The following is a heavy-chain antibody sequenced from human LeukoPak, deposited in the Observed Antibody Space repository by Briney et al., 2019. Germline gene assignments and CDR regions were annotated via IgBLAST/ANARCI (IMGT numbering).Heavy chain of an antibody. CDR3: ARDRVAGIPFDY. CDR1: GYSISSGYY. V-gene: IGHV4-38-2*02. D-gene: IGHD6-19*01. Sequence: PSENLSLTCTVSGYSISSGYYWGWIRQPPGKGLEWIGSIYHSGSTNYNPSLKSRVTISVDTSKNQFSLKLSSVTAADTAVYYCARDRVAGIPFDYWGQGTLVTVSS. CDR2: IYHSGST. J-gene: IGHJ4*02.